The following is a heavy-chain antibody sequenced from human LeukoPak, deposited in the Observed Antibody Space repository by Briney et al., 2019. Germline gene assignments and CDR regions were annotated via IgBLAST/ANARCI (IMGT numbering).Heavy chain of an antibody. J-gene: IGHJ4*02. CDR2: ISSSGDRT. CDR1: GFTFTTYA. D-gene: IGHD3-22*01. V-gene: IGHV3-23*01. CDR3: AKDRPNYHESNGHYYRPNGDY. Sequence: GGSLRLSCAASGFTFTTYAMSWVRQAPGKGLEWVSSISSSGDRTFYADSVKDRFTISRDNSENTLYLQMSRLRAEDTAVYYCAKDRPNYHESNGHYYRPNGDYWGQGTLVTVSS.